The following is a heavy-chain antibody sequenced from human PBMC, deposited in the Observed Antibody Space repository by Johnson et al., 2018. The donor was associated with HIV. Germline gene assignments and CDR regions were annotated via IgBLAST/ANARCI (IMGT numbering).Heavy chain of an antibody. D-gene: IGHD5-24*01. CDR2: ISWNSGSV. V-gene: IGHV3-9*01. CDR1: GFTFDDYA. CDR3: AHIRGEMATTDAFEI. J-gene: IGHJ3*02. Sequence: VQLVESGGGLVQPGRSLRLSCAASGFTFDDYAMHWVRQAPGKGLEWVSGISWNSGSVGYADSVKGRFTISRDNAKNSLYLQMNSLRVEDTALYYCAHIRGEMATTDAFEIWGQGPMVTVSS.